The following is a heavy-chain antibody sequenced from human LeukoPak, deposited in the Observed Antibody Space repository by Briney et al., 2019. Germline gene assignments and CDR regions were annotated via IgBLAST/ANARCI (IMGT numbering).Heavy chain of an antibody. CDR3: ARDWWDSSGYYDY. J-gene: IGHJ4*02. CDR1: GFTFSSYE. CDR2: IKEDGSEK. Sequence: GGSLRLSCAASGFTFSSYEMNWVRQAPGKGLEWVANIKEDGSEKYYVDSVKGRFTISRDNDKNSLDLQMDSLRAEDTAVYYCARDWWDSSGYYDYWGQGTLVTVSS. V-gene: IGHV3-7*01. D-gene: IGHD3-22*01.